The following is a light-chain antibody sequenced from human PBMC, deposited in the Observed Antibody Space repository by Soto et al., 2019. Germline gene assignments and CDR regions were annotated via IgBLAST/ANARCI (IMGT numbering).Light chain of an antibody. CDR3: SSYAGTL. CDR1: SSDVGGYNY. V-gene: IGLV2-11*01. J-gene: IGLJ2*01. CDR2: DFD. Sequence: QSALTQPRSVSGSPGQSVTISCTGTSSDVGGYNYVSWYQQHPGKAPKLMIYDFDKRPSGVPDRFSVSKSGNTASLTISGLQAEDEADYYCSSYAGTLFGGGTKLTVL.